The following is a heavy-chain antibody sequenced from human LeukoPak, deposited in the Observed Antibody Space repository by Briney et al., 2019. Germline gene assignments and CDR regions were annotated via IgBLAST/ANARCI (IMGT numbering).Heavy chain of an antibody. D-gene: IGHD5-24*01. V-gene: IGHV1-69*13. J-gene: IGHJ4*02. CDR2: IIPIFGTA. CDR3: AREAPLRWLLDY. Sequence: AASVKVSCKASGYTFTSYDINWVRQAPGQGLEWMGGIIPIFGTANYAQKFQGRVTITADESTSTAYMELSSLRSEDTAVYYCAREAPLRWLLDYWGQGTLVTVSS. CDR1: GYTFTSYD.